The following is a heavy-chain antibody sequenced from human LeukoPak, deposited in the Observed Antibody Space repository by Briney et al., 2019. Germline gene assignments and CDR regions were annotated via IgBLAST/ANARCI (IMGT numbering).Heavy chain of an antibody. CDR2: IIPIFGTA. V-gene: IGHV1-69*13. CDR3: ARGGEGSGTPAAFDI. J-gene: IGHJ3*02. D-gene: IGHD3-10*01. CDR1: GGTFSNYA. Sequence: GASVKVSCKASGGTFSNYAITWVRQAPGQGLEWMGGIIPIFGTANYAQKFRGRVTITADESTSTAYMELSSLRSEDTAVYYCARGGEGSGTPAAFDIWGQGTMVTVSS.